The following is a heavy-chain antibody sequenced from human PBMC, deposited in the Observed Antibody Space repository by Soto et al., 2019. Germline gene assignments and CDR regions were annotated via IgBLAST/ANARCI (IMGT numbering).Heavy chain of an antibody. CDR2: IIPSGGST. CDR3: ARGLYGDPPGFAY. D-gene: IGHD4-17*01. CDR1: GYTFTSYN. Sequence: ASVKVSCRASGYTFTSYNMHWVRQAPGQGLEWMGIIIPSGGSTSFAQNFQGRVTMTRDTSTSTVYMELSSLRSEDTAVYYCARGLYGDPPGFAYWGQGTLVTVSS. V-gene: IGHV1-46*03. J-gene: IGHJ4*02.